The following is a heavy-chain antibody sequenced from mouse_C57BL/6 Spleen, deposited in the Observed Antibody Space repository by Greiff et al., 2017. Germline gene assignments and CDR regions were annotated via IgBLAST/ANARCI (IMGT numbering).Heavy chain of an antibody. J-gene: IGHJ2*01. D-gene: IGHD1-1*01. Sequence: QVQLQQSGAELARPGASVKLSCKASGYTFTSYGISWVKQRTGQGLEWIGEIYPRSGSTYYNEKFKGKATLTADKSSSTAYMELSSLASEDSAVYFSARSPITAVVAKDFDDWGQGTTLTVSS. CDR1: GYTFTSYG. CDR2: IYPRSGST. V-gene: IGHV1-81*01. CDR3: ARSPITAVVAKDFDD.